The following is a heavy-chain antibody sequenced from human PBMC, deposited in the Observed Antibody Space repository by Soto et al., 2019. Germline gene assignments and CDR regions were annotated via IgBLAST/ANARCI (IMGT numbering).Heavy chain of an antibody. CDR1: GFTFSSYD. CDR3: TRTSGLFSYGLDV. Sequence: EVQLVESGGGLVQPGGSLRLSCAASGFTFSSYDIHWVRQPTGKGLEWVSGIGIGGDTYYSGSVKGRFTISRENAKDSLYLQMNSLSAGDTAVYYCTRTSGLFSYGLDVRGQGVTVTVSS. D-gene: IGHD3-3*01. CDR2: IGIGGDT. J-gene: IGHJ6*01. V-gene: IGHV3-13*01.